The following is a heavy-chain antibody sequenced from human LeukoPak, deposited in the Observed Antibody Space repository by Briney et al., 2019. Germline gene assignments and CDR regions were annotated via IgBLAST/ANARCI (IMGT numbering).Heavy chain of an antibody. CDR1: GDSIFSGGYS. V-gene: IGHV4-30-2*01. CDR2: IYHSGST. CDR3: ARGLWFGGTTEAFEI. J-gene: IGHJ3*02. Sequence: KASETLSLTCVVSGDSIFSGGYSWNWLRQPPGQGLEWIGYIYHSGSTYYSPSLKSRVTISLDGSKNQFSLRLSSVIAADTAVYYCARGLWFGGTTEAFEIWGQGTMVTVSS. D-gene: IGHD3-10*01.